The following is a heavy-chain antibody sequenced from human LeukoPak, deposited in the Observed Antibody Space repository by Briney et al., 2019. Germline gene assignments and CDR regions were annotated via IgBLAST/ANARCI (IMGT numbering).Heavy chain of an antibody. J-gene: IGHJ5*02. CDR1: GYTFTSYD. V-gene: IGHV1-8*03. Sequence: VASVKVSCKASGYTFTSYDINWVRQATGQGLEWMGWMNPNSGNTGYAQKFQGRVTITRNTSISTAYMELSSLRSEDTAVYYCARGRPWGDCSSTSCHEYNWFDPWGQGTLVTVSS. D-gene: IGHD2-2*01. CDR3: ARGRPWGDCSSTSCHEYNWFDP. CDR2: MNPNSGNT.